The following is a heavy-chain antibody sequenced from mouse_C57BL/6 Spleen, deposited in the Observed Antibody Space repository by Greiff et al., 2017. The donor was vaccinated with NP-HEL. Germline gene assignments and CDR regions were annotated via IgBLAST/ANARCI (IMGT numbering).Heavy chain of an antibody. Sequence: EVQLVESGPGLVKPSQSLSLTCSVTGYSITSGYYWNWIRQFPGNKLEWMGYISYDGSNNYNPSLKNRISITRDTSKNQFFLKLNSVTTEDTATYYCAREEGHWYFDVWGTGTTVTVSS. D-gene: IGHD3-3*01. CDR2: ISYDGSN. CDR3: AREEGHWYFDV. J-gene: IGHJ1*03. V-gene: IGHV3-6*01. CDR1: GYSITSGYY.